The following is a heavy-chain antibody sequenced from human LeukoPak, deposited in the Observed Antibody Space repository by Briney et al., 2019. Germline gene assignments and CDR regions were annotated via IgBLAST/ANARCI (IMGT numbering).Heavy chain of an antibody. Sequence: GGSLRLSCAASGFTVSSNYMSWVRQAPGKGLEWVSIIHTGGSTYYVGSVKGRFTISRDNSKNTLYLQMNSLRAEDTAVYFCARGGPIAVAGYYFDYWGQGTLVTVSS. CDR3: ARGGPIAVAGYYFDY. D-gene: IGHD6-19*01. CDR2: IHTGGST. J-gene: IGHJ4*02. V-gene: IGHV3-53*01. CDR1: GFTVSSNY.